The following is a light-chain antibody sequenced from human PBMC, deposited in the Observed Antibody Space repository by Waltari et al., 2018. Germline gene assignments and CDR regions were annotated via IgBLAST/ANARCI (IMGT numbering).Light chain of an antibody. CDR3: HAVDSSNQV. Sequence: NFLLTQPQSVSGSPGKTVTISCTRNSGSIAGYYVQWYHQRPGHFPTIVIFEDNQRPSWVPDRFSGSSDRSANSASLTISGLKTEDEADYYCHAVDSSNQVFGGGTKLTVL. J-gene: IGLJ2*01. V-gene: IGLV6-57*01. CDR1: SGSIAGYY. CDR2: EDN.